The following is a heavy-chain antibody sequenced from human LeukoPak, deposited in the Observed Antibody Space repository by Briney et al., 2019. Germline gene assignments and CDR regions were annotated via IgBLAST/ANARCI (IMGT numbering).Heavy chain of an antibody. J-gene: IGHJ3*02. CDR1: GFTFDDYA. CDR2: ISWNSGSI. Sequence: GGSLRLSCAASGFTFDDYAMHWVRQAPGKGLEWVSGISWNSGSIGYADSVKGRFTISRDNAKNSLYLQMNSLRAEDTALYYCAKRDQLLRGAFDIWGQGTMVTVSS. CDR3: AKRDQLLRGAFDI. D-gene: IGHD2-2*01. V-gene: IGHV3-9*01.